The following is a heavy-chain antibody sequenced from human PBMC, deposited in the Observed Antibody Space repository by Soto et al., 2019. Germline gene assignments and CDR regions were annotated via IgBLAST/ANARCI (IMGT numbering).Heavy chain of an antibody. CDR3: ARCPYSASGRSFDY. J-gene: IGHJ4*02. V-gene: IGHV3-23*01. CDR2: ISGSGAST. CDR1: GFTFSTYA. Sequence: EVQLLESGGGLVQPGGSLRLSCAASGFTFSTYAMSWVRQAPGKGLEWISTISGSGASTYYADSVKGRFTISRDNAKNTLDLQINSLRAEDTAIYYCARCPYSASGRSFDYWGQGTLFTVSS. D-gene: IGHD3-10*01.